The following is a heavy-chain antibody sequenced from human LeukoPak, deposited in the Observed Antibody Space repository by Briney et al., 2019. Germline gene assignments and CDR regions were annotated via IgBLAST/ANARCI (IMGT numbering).Heavy chain of an antibody. J-gene: IGHJ4*02. Sequence: GGSLRLSCAASGFTFSTYWMSWVRQAPGKGLEGVANIKQDGSEKYYVDSVKGRFTISRDNAKKSLYLQMNSLRAEDTAVYYCARPIVGGTLGGDYWGQGTLVTVSS. CDR2: IKQDGSEK. CDR3: ARPIVGGTLGGDY. D-gene: IGHD1-26*01. CDR1: GFTFSTYW. V-gene: IGHV3-7*05.